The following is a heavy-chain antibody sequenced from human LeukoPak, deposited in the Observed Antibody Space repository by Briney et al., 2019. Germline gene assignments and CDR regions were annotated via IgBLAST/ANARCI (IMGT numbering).Heavy chain of an antibody. Sequence: GASVKVSCKASGYTFTVYYMQWVRQARGQGLEWMVRINPNRGGTNYAQKLQGRVTMTRDTSISTRYMELSRLRSDDTAVYYCARELSMVRGVNPYQWGQGTLVTVSS. V-gene: IGHV1-2*06. J-gene: IGHJ4*02. D-gene: IGHD3-10*01. CDR2: INPNRGGT. CDR1: GYTFTVYY. CDR3: ARELSMVRGVNPYQ.